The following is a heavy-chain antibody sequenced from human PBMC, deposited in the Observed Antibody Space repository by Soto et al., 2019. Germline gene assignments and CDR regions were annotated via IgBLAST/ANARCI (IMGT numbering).Heavy chain of an antibody. CDR2: IYWDDDK. V-gene: IGHV2-5*08. Sequence: TLSLTCTVSGGSIISYYWSWSRQPPGKALEWLALIYWDDDKRYSPSLKSRLTITKDTSKNQVVLTMTNMDPVDTATYYCAHYSSTSSFDYWGQGTLVTVSS. J-gene: IGHJ4*02. D-gene: IGHD6-13*01. CDR3: AHYSSTSSFDY. CDR1: GGSIISYYW.